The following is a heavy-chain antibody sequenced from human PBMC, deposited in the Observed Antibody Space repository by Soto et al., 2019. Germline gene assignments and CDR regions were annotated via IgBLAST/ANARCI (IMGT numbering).Heavy chain of an antibody. CDR2: INPSGGST. D-gene: IGHD3-10*01. CDR1: GYTFTSYY. CDR3: ASKSYGTDNYYGMDV. J-gene: IGHJ6*02. V-gene: IGHV1-46*01. Sequence: GASVKVSCKASGYTFTSYYMHWVRQAPGQGLEWMGIINPSGGSTSYAQKFQGRVTMTRDTSTSTVYMELSSLRSEDTAVYYCASKSYGTDNYYGMDVWGQGTTVTVSS.